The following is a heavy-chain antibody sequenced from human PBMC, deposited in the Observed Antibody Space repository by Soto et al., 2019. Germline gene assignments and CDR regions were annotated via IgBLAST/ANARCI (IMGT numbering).Heavy chain of an antibody. CDR2: ISGSSSNI. V-gene: IGHV3-21*01. J-gene: IGHJ6*03. CDR3: PREPLFAGYYYYLDV. CDR1: GVIFSNYN. Sequence: GGSLRLSCATSGVIFSNYNMHWVRQAPGKGLEWVSSISGSSSNIYYADSMKGRFTISRDNAKNSLYLQMDSLRAEDTAVYYCPREPLFAGYYYYLDVWGKGTTVTVSS. D-gene: IGHD2-21*01.